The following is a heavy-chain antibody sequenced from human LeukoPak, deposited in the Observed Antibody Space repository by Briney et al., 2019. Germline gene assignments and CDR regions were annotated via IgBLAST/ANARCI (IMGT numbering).Heavy chain of an antibody. CDR1: GYTFTSYY. J-gene: IGHJ4*02. D-gene: IGHD1-26*01. CDR2: INPSGGST. Sequence: GASVKVSCKASGYTFTSYYMHWVRQAPGQGLEWMGIINPSGGSTSYAQKFQGRVTMTRDTSTSTVYMELSSLRSEDTAVYYCAKDPGMMGAIFSFDYWGQGTLVTVSS. CDR3: AKDPGMMGAIFSFDY. V-gene: IGHV1-46*01.